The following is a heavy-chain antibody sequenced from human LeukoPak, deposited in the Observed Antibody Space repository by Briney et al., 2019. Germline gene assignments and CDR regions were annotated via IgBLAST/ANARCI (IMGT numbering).Heavy chain of an antibody. D-gene: IGHD2-2*01. V-gene: IGHV4-30-4*01. CDR3: ARVRLEKVRAYYGMDV. J-gene: IGHJ6*02. CDR2: IYHNGNT. Sequence: SQTLSLTCTVSGASTSSVDYYWAWIRQTPGEGLEWIGFIYHNGNTQYNPSLKSAITISIDTSKNQFSLTLSSVTAADTAVYYCARVRLEKVRAYYGMDVWGQGTTVTVSS. CDR1: GASTSSVDYY.